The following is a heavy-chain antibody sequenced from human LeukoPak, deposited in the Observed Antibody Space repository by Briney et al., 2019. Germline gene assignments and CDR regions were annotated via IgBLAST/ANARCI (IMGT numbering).Heavy chain of an antibody. CDR1: GGPFSSYY. V-gene: IGHV3-23*01. CDR2: ISGSGGTT. CDR3: PKDPFIVVPTARYMDV. J-gene: IGHJ6*03. Sequence: ETLSLTCTVSGGPFSSYYWSWIRQPPGKGLEWVSAISGSGGTTYYADSMKGRFTISRDNSKNTLYLQMNSLRAEDTAVYYCPKDPFIVVPTARYMDVWGKGTTVTVSS. D-gene: IGHD2-2*01.